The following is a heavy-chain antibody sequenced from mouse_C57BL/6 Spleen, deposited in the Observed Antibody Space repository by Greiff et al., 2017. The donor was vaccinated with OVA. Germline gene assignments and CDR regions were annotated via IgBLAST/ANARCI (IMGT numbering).Heavy chain of an antibody. D-gene: IGHD2-3*01. V-gene: IGHV1-64*01. J-gene: IGHJ2*01. CDR3: AGGYYDGYYFDY. CDR1: GYTFTSYW. CDR2: IHPNSGST. Sequence: VQLQQPGAELVKPGASVKLSCKASGYTFTSYWMHWVKQRPGQGLEWIGMIHPNSGSTNYNEKFKSKATLTVDKSSSTAYMQLSSLTSEDSAVYYCAGGYYDGYYFDYWGQGTTLTVSS.